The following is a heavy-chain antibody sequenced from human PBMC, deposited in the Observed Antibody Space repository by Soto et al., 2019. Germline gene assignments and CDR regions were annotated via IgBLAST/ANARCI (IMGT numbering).Heavy chain of an antibody. CDR1: GGTFSSYA. V-gene: IGHV1-69*01. CDR3: ARSYGSGALRWFDP. Sequence: QVPLVQSGAEVKKPGSSVKVSCKASGGTFSSYAISWVRRAPGQGLEWMGGIIPIFGTANYAQKFQGRVTITADESTSTAYMELSSLRSEDTAVYYCARSYGSGALRWFDPWGQGTLVIVSS. CDR2: IIPIFGTA. J-gene: IGHJ5*02. D-gene: IGHD5-18*01.